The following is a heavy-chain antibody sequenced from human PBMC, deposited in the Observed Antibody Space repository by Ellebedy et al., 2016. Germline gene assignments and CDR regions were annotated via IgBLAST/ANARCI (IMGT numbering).Heavy chain of an antibody. J-gene: IGHJ6*02. CDR2: TYYRSKWYN. Sequence: SQTLSLTCAISGDSVSSNSAAWNWIRQSPSRGLEWLGRTYYRSKWYNDYAVSVKSRITINPDTSKNQFSLQLNSVTPEDTAVYYCARAAPSPVAGTPNYYYYGMDVWGQGTTVTVSS. D-gene: IGHD6-19*01. CDR1: GDSVSSNSAA. V-gene: IGHV6-1*01. CDR3: ARAAPSPVAGTPNYYYYGMDV.